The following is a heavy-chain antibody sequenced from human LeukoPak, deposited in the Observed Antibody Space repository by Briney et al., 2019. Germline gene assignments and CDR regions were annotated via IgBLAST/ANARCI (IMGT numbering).Heavy chain of an antibody. J-gene: IGHJ4*02. CDR3: ASLLASYDFWSGYSPIPLDY. D-gene: IGHD3-3*01. CDR2: IIPIFGTA. V-gene: IGHV1-69*13. Sequence: SVKVSCKASGGTFSSYAISWVRQAPGQGLEWMGGIIPIFGTANYAQKFQGRVTITADESTSTAYMELSSLRSEDTAVYYCASLLASYDFWSGYSPIPLDYWGQGTLVTVSS. CDR1: GGTFSSYA.